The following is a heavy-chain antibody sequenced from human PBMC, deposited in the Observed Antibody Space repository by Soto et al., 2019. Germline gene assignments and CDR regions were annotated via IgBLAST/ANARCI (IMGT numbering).Heavy chain of an antibody. D-gene: IGHD1-26*01. CDR2: INPVGGST. Sequence: QVQLVQSGAEVKKPGASVRVSCKASGYTFTSYYIHWVRQAPGQGLEWVSIINPVGGSTNYAQKLQGGVTVTRDTSTSTVHMELSSLRSEDTAVYYCARGWGRVVYAMDVWGQGTTVTVSS. V-gene: IGHV1-46*04. CDR3: ARGWGRVVYAMDV. CDR1: GYTFTSYY. J-gene: IGHJ6*02.